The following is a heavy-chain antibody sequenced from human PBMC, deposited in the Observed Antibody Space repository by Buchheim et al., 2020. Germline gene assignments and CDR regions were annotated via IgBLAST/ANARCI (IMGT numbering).Heavy chain of an antibody. V-gene: IGHV3-30-3*01. Sequence: QVQLVESGGGVVQPGRSLRLSCAASGFTFSSYAMHWVRQAPGKGLEWVAVISYDGSNKYYADSVKGRFTISRDTSKTTLYLQMNSLRAEDTAVYYCARGDSSGYYSPNFDYWGQGTL. CDR3: ARGDSSGYYSPNFDY. D-gene: IGHD3-22*01. J-gene: IGHJ4*02. CDR1: GFTFSSYA. CDR2: ISYDGSNK.